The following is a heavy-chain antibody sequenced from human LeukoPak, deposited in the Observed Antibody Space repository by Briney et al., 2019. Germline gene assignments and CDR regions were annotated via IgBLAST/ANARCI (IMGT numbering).Heavy chain of an antibody. D-gene: IGHD6-19*01. Sequence: GAAVKVSCKASGYTFTSYGISWVRQAPGQGLEWRGWIGAYNGNTNYAQKLRGRVTMTTDTSTSTAYMELRSLRSDDTAVYYCARDLRYSSGWYRNDYWGQGTLVTVSS. J-gene: IGHJ4*02. CDR2: IGAYNGNT. V-gene: IGHV1-18*01. CDR3: ARDLRYSSGWYRNDY. CDR1: GYTFTSYG.